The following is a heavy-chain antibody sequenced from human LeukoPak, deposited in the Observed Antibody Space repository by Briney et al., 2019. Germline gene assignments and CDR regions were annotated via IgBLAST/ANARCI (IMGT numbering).Heavy chain of an antibody. D-gene: IGHD3-22*01. V-gene: IGHV3-48*03. J-gene: IGHJ4*02. CDR2: ISSNGSPI. Sequence: GGSLRLSCAASGFTFSSYEMNWVRQAPGKGLEWVSYISSNGSPIYYADSVKGRFTISRDNAKNSLYLQMNSLRAEDTAVYYCARWGYSSGYYYDYWGQGTLVTVSS. CDR1: GFTFSSYE. CDR3: ARWGYSSGYYYDY.